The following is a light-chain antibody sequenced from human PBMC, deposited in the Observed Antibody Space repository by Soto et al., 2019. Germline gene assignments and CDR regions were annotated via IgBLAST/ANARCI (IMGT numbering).Light chain of an antibody. CDR1: QTIYDY. J-gene: IGKJ4*01. Sequence: IPLTQSPFSLSASVGDSVTITCRASQTIYDYVTWFQRRPGNAPKVLMYGASNLQSGVPARFSDSRSGTEFTLTITKFQPEDVTTYCCQLNFSPRLSFGGG. CDR3: QLNFSPRLS. CDR2: GAS. V-gene: IGKV1-39*01.